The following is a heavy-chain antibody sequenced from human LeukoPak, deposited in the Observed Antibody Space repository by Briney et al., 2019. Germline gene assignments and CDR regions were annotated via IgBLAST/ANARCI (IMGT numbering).Heavy chain of an antibody. CDR3: AKRITMIVVVTPFDY. J-gene: IGHJ4*02. V-gene: IGHV3-9*01. CDR2: ISWNSGSI. D-gene: IGHD3-22*01. CDR1: GFTFDDYA. Sequence: GGSLRLSCAASGFTFDDYAMHWVRQAPGKGLEWVSGISWNSGSIGYADSVKGRFTISRDNAKNSLYLQMNSLRAEDTAVYYCAKRITMIVVVTPFDYWGQGTLVTVSS.